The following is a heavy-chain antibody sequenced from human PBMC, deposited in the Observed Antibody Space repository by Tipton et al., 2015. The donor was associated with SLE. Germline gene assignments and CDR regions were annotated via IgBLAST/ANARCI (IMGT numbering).Heavy chain of an antibody. CDR1: GFTFSSYW. CDR3: AKDQEGRFDP. V-gene: IGHV3-7*01. J-gene: IGHJ5*02. Sequence: GSLRLSCAASGFTFSSYWMSWVRQAPGKGLEWVANIKQDGSEKYYADSVKGRFTISRDNSKNTLYLQMNSLRAEDTAVYYCAKDQEGRFDPWGQGTLVTVSS. CDR2: IKQDGSEK.